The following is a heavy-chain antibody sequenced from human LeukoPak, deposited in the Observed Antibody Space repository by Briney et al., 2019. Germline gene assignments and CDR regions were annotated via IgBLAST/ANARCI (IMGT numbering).Heavy chain of an antibody. V-gene: IGHV3-23*01. CDR3: AKDRGIFYYRGFDY. D-gene: IGHD2-8*01. CDR1: GFALSNHA. J-gene: IGHJ4*02. CDR2: VSDSGTST. Sequence: PGGSLRLSCAASGFALSNHAMSWVRQAPGKGLEWVSGVSDSGTSTDYADSVKGRFPISRDNSKNMLYLQMNSLRAEDTAVYYCAKDRGIFYYRGFDYWGQGALVTVSS.